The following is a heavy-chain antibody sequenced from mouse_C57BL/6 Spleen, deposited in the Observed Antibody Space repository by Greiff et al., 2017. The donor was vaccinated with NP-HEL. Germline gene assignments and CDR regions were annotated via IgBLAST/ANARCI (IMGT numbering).Heavy chain of an antibody. D-gene: IGHD1-1*01. Sequence: EVQLVESGPGLVKPSQSLSLTCSVTGYSITSGYYWNWIRQFPGNKLEWMGYISYDGSNNYNPSLKNRISITRDTSKNQFFLKLNSVTTEDTATYYCARDRAVVATGHWYFDVWGTGTTVTVSS. CDR3: ARDRAVVATGHWYFDV. J-gene: IGHJ1*03. CDR2: ISYDGSN. V-gene: IGHV3-6*01. CDR1: GYSITSGYY.